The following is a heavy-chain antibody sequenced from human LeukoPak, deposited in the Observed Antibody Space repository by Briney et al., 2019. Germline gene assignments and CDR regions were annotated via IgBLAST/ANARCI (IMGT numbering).Heavy chain of an antibody. CDR2: ISAYNGNT. J-gene: IGHJ4*02. D-gene: IGHD3-22*01. CDR1: GYTFTSYG. CDR3: ARTQYYYDSSGYVDY. V-gene: IGHV1-18*01. Sequence: GASVKVSCKASGYTFTSYGISWVRQAPGQGLEWMGWISAYNGNTNYAQKLQGRVTMTTDTSTSTAYMELRSLRSDDTAVYYCARTQYYYDSSGYVDYWVQGTLVTVSS.